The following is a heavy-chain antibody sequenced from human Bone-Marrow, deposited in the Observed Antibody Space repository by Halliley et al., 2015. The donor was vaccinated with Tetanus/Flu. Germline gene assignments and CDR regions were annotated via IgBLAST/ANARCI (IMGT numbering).Heavy chain of an antibody. CDR3: ARGGLEGVATPSFDL. D-gene: IGHD1-26*01. J-gene: IGHJ4*02. CDR1: GFTFSDHH. V-gene: IGHV3-11*01. CDR2: ISGSNVV. Sequence: SLRLSCAASGFTFSDHHMSWIRQAPGKGLEWVSYISGSNVVYYADAVNGRFSISRDNAKNSLYLHLTSLRAEDMAVYYCARGGLEGVATPSFDLWGRGTLVTVSS.